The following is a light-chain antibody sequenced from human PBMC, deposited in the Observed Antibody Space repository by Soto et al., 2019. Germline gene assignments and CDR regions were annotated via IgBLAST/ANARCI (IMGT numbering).Light chain of an antibody. CDR1: QSISSD. J-gene: IGKJ5*01. CDR3: QQTYSTQIT. Sequence: DIQMTQAPFSLSASVGDRVTITCRTSQSISSDLNWYQQKPGKAPNLLIYTASSLQSGVPSRFSGSGSGTDFTLTISRLQPEDFATYFCQQTYSTQITFGQGTRLEIK. V-gene: IGKV1-39*01. CDR2: TAS.